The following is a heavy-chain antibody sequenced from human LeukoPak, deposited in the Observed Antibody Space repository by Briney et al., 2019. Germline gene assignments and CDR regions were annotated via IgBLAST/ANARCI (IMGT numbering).Heavy chain of an antibody. J-gene: IGHJ4*02. Sequence: GGSLRLSCAASGFTFSNAWMSWVRQAPGKGLEGVGRIKSKTDGGTTDYAAPVKGRFTISRDDSKNTLYLQMNSLKTEDTAVYYCTTVFGVVTAENPFDFWGQGTLVTVSS. CDR2: IKSKTDGGTT. V-gene: IGHV3-15*01. D-gene: IGHD2-21*02. CDR1: GFTFSNAW. CDR3: TTVFGVVTAENPFDF.